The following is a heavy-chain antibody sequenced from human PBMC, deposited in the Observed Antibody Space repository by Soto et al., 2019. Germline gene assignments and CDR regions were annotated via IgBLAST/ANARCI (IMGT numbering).Heavy chain of an antibody. D-gene: IGHD3-9*01. CDR2: ISAYNGNT. CDR1: GYTFTSYG. J-gene: IGHJ4*02. CDR3: ALSPGILTAIDY. Sequence: ASVKVSCKASGYTFTSYGISWVRQAPGQGLEWMGWISAYNGNTNYAQKLQGRVTMTQETSTSTAYMVLRSLRSDDTAVYYCALSPGILTAIDYWGQGTLVTVSS. V-gene: IGHV1-18*01.